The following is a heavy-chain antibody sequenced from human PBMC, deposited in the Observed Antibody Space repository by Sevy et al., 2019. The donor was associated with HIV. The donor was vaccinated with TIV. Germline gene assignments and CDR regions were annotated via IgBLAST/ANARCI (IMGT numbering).Heavy chain of an antibody. CDR2: IKQDGSEK. CDR3: ARERSAVAVLYFDY. V-gene: IGHV3-7*01. J-gene: IGHJ4*02. D-gene: IGHD6-19*01. Sequence: GGSLRLSCAASGFTFSSYWMSWVRQAPGKGLEWVANIKQDGSEKYYVESVKGRFTISRDNAKNSLYLQMNTLRAEDTAVYYCARERSAVAVLYFDYWGQGTLVTVSS. CDR1: GFTFSSYW.